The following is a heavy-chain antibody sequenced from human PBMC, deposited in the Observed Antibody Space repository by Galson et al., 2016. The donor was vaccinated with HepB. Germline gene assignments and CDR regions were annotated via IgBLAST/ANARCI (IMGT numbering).Heavy chain of an antibody. CDR3: ARADGFNTPFFDS. J-gene: IGHJ4*02. D-gene: IGHD5-24*01. CDR2: ISSSSSYI. Sequence: SLRLSCAASGFTFSSYSMNWVRQAPGKGLEWVSSISSSSSYIYYADSVRGRFTNSRDNAKNSLYLQMDSLTAEDTAVYYCARADGFNTPFFDSWGQGTLVTVSS. CDR1: GFTFSSYS. V-gene: IGHV3-21*01.